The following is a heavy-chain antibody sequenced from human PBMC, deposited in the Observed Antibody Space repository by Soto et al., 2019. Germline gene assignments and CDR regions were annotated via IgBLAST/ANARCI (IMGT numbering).Heavy chain of an antibody. CDR3: VRDYASDSGVHLNF. CDR2: IGAGDGKT. D-gene: IGHD3-22*01. CDR1: GYSFTQYV. Sequence: QVQLVQSGTEVKKPGASVKVSCKASGYSFTQYVIHWVRQAPGQRLEWMGWIGAGDGKTHYSQNFQGRVTITKDTSASTAYMELSSLISEDTAMYYCVRDYASDSGVHLNFWGQGTLVTVSS. V-gene: IGHV1-3*01. J-gene: IGHJ4*02.